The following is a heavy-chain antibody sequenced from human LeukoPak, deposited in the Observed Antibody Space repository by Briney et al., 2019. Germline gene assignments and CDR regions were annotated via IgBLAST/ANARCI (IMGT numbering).Heavy chain of an antibody. CDR1: GGSISSSSYY. CDR2: IYYSGST. J-gene: IGHJ5*02. V-gene: IGHV4-39*01. CDR3: ARFGGYYYDSSAPGVFAP. Sequence: PSETLSLTCTVSGGSISSSSYYWGWIRQPPGKGLEWIGSIYYSGSTYYNPSLKSRVTISVDTSKNQFSLKLSSVTAADTAVYYCARFGGYYYDSSAPGVFAPWGQGTLVTVSS. D-gene: IGHD3-22*01.